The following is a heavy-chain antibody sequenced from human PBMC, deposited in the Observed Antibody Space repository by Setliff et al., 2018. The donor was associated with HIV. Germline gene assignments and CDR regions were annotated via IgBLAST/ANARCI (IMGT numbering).Heavy chain of an antibody. CDR2: IHPSGGST. V-gene: IGHV1-46*01. D-gene: IGHD2-15*01. Sequence: ASVKVSCKASGYTFTSYYIHWVRQAPGQGLEWMGVIHPSGGSTSYAQNFQDRVTMTRDTSTSTVYMELGSLRTEDTDVYYCARVRYCSGGSCSGGDYWFDPWGQGTLVTVSS. CDR1: GYTFTSYY. CDR3: ARVRYCSGGSCSGGDYWFDP. J-gene: IGHJ5*02.